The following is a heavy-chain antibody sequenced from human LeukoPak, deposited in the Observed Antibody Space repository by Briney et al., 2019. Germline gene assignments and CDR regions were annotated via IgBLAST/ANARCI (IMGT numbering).Heavy chain of an antibody. CDR2: IYPGNSDT. CDR3: ATAKAGTYYWNFDY. Sequence: GESLKISCKGSGYNWIGRVRQMPGKGLEWMGIIYPGNSDTRYSPSFQGQVTISADRSTSTAYLQWSSLKASDTAMYYCATAKAGTYYWNFDYWGRGTLVTVSS. J-gene: IGHJ4*02. V-gene: IGHV5-51*01. D-gene: IGHD1-26*01. CDR1: GYNW.